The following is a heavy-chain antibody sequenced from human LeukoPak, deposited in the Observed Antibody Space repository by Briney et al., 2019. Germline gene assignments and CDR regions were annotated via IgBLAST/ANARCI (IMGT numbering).Heavy chain of an antibody. V-gene: IGHV3-7*01. CDR2: MKRDGSEI. J-gene: IGHJ4*02. CDR3: AAGPTGY. D-gene: IGHD4-17*01. CDR1: GFTFSTYW. Sequence: TGGSLRLSCSASGFTFSTYWMSWVRQAPGKGLEWVANMKRDGSEIYYVDSVKGRFTISRDNAKNSLYLQMNSLRAEDTAVYYCAAGPTGYWGQGTLVTVSS.